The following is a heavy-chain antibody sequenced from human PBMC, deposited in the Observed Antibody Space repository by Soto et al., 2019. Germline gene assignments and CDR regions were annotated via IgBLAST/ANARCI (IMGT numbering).Heavy chain of an antibody. CDR2: ISYSGTHT. Sequence: EVQLVESGGGLVQPGGSLTLYCAASGFIFSNYEMNWVRQAPGKGLEWVAYISYSGTHTVYPDSVKGRFTISRDNAKNSLYLQMNSLRADDSAVYYCVRDRSASVSTSIDYWGRGTLVTVSS. J-gene: IGHJ4*01. V-gene: IGHV3-48*03. CDR1: GFIFSNYE. D-gene: IGHD1-26*01. CDR3: VRDRSASVSTSIDY.